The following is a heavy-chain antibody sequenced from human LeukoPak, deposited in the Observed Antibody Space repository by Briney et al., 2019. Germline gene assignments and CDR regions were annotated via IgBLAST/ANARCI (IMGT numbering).Heavy chain of an antibody. D-gene: IGHD3-10*01. J-gene: IGHJ3*02. Sequence: GASVKVSCKVSGYTLTELSMHWVRQAPGKGLEWMGGFDPEDGETIYAQKFQGRVTMTEDTSTDTAYMELSSLRSEDTAVYYCARGLRLGYGSGDDAFDIWGQGTMVTVSS. CDR1: GYTLTELS. CDR3: ARGLRLGYGSGDDAFDI. CDR2: FDPEDGET. V-gene: IGHV1-24*01.